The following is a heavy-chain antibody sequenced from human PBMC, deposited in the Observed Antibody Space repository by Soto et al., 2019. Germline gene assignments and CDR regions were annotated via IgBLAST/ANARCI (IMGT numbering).Heavy chain of an antibody. CDR3: AHYGSGNYYRLAPYYFDY. D-gene: IGHD3-10*01. CDR1: GFALTTSGVG. Sequence: QITLKESGPTLVKPTQTLTLTCTFSGFALTTSGVGVGWIRQPPGKALEWLALIYWDDDKRYRPSLKSRLTNTKDTSKHQVVLTMTNMAPVDTATCYCAHYGSGNYYRLAPYYFDYWGQGTLVTVSS. CDR2: IYWDDDK. J-gene: IGHJ4*02. V-gene: IGHV2-5*02.